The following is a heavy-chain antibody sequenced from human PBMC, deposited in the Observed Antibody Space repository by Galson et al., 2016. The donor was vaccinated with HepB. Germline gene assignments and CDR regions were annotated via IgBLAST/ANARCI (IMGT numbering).Heavy chain of an antibody. D-gene: IGHD5-12*01. J-gene: IGHJ3*02. Sequence: SLRLSCADSGFTFSTYAMSWVRQTPGKGLEWVSAMTAGGNNIYYVDSVKGRFTISRDNSKNTLYVQMNSLTAEDTAIYYCAKVFLVGTADAYDIWGQGTMVIVSS. CDR2: MTAGGNNI. CDR1: GFTFSTYA. CDR3: AKVFLVGTADAYDI. V-gene: IGHV3-23*01.